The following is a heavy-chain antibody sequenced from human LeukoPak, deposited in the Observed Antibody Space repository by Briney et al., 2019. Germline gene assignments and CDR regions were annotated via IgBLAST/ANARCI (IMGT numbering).Heavy chain of an antibody. Sequence: GGSLRLSCGASRFTFSSYAMHWVRQAPGKGLEWVAVISYDGSNKYYADSVKGRFTISRDNSKNTLYLQMNSLRAEDTAVYYCARRIVCPDYWGQGTLVTVSS. J-gene: IGHJ4*02. CDR2: ISYDGSNK. CDR3: ARRIVCPDY. D-gene: IGHD2-15*01. V-gene: IGHV3-30-3*01. CDR1: RFTFSSYA.